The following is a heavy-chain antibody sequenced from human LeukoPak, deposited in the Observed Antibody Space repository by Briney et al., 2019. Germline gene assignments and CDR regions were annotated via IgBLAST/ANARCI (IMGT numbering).Heavy chain of an antibody. J-gene: IGHJ6*03. CDR1: GYTFTSYD. CDR3: ARGPSRVYYYYYMDV. D-gene: IGHD2-2*01. CDR2: MNPNSGNT. V-gene: IGHV1-8*01. Sequence: GASVKVSCKASGYTFTSYDINWVRQATGQGLEWMGWMNPNSGNTGYAQKFQGRVTMTRNTSISTAYMELSRLRSDDTAVYYCARGPSRVYYYYYMDVWGKGTTVTVSS.